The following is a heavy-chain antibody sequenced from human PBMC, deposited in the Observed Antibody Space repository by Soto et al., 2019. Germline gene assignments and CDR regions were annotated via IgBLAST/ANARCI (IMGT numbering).Heavy chain of an antibody. V-gene: IGHV1-18*01. CDR3: ARERRDAYNLFYGMDV. CDR2: ISAYNDDT. Sequence: ASVKVSCKASGYTFSSYGISWVRQAPGQGLEWMGWISAYNDDTNYAQILQGRVTLTTDTSTSTAYMELRSLRSDDTAVYYCARERRDAYNLFYGMDVWGQGTTVTVS. D-gene: IGHD1-1*01. CDR1: GYTFSSYG. J-gene: IGHJ6*02.